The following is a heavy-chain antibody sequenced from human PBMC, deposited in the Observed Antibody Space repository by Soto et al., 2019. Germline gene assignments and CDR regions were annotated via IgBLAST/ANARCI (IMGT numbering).Heavy chain of an antibody. CDR1: GYTFTSYA. D-gene: IGHD2-21*02. CDR3: ARSIVVVTALDY. CDR2: INAGNGNT. Sequence: QVQLVQSGAEEKKPGASVKVSCKASGYTFTSYAMHWVRQAPGQRLEWMGWINAGNGNTKYSQKFQGRVTITRDTSAITAYMELSSLRSEDTAVYSCARSIVVVTALDYWGQGTLVTVSS. V-gene: IGHV1-3*05. J-gene: IGHJ4*02.